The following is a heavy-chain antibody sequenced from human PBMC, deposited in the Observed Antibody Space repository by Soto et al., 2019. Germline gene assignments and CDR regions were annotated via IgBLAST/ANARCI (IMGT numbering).Heavy chain of an antibody. J-gene: IGHJ5*02. Sequence: GESLKISCKGSGYSFTSYWIGWVRQMPGKGLEWMGIIYPGDSDTRYSPSFQGQVTISADKSISTAYLQWSSLKASDTAMYYCARLRVDTAMGGFGFDPWGQGTLVTVSS. CDR3: ARLRVDTAMGGFGFDP. D-gene: IGHD5-18*01. V-gene: IGHV5-51*01. CDR1: GYSFTSYW. CDR2: IYPGDSDT.